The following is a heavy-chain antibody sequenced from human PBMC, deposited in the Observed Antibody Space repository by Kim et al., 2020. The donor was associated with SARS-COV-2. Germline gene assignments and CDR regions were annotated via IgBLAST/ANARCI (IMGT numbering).Heavy chain of an antibody. Sequence: SETLSLTCAVYGGSFSGYYWSWIRQPPGKGLEWIGEINHSGSTNYNPSLKSRVTISVDTSKNQFSLKLSSVTAADTAVYYCARVGKQPKRQSRYYYYYGMDVWGQGTTVTVSS. D-gene: IGHD6-13*01. CDR3: ARVGKQPKRQSRYYYYYGMDV. CDR2: INHSGST. J-gene: IGHJ6*02. V-gene: IGHV4-34*01. CDR1: GGSFSGYY.